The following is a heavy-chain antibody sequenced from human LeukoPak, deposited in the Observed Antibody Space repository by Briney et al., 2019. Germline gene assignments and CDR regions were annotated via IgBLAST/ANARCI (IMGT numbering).Heavy chain of an antibody. D-gene: IGHD4-23*01. Sequence: SETLSLTCTVSGGSISSGGYYWSWIRQYPGKGLEWIGYVYYSGSTYYNPSLRSRVTISVDTSKNQFSLKLSSVTAADTAVYYGARGDYRGNFDYWGQGTLVTVSS. V-gene: IGHV4-31*03. CDR1: GGSISSGGYY. CDR3: ARGDYRGNFDY. J-gene: IGHJ4*02. CDR2: VYYSGST.